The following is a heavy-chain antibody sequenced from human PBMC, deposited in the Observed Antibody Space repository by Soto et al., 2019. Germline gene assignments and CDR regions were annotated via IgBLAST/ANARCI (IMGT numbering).Heavy chain of an antibody. Sequence: QVQLQESGPGLVKPSQTLSLTCTVSGGSISSGGYFWSWIRQHPGKGLEWIGDINYRGSTYSNPSLQSRVTISVDTSKNQFSLKLRSVTAADTAVYYCARDILLWFGELPPRAHDGFDIWGQGTMVTVSS. V-gene: IGHV4-31*03. CDR2: INYRGST. CDR1: GGSISSGGYF. CDR3: ARDILLWFGELPPRAHDGFDI. D-gene: IGHD3-10*01. J-gene: IGHJ3*02.